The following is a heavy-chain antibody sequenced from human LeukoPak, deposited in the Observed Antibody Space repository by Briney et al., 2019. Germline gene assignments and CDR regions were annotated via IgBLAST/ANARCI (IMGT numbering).Heavy chain of an antibody. Sequence: SETLSLTCAVYGGSFSGYYWNWIRQPPGKGLEWIGEINHSGSTNYNASLKSRVTISVGTSKNQFSLKLSSVTAADTAVYYCARVDDLDAFDMWGQGTMVTVSS. CDR1: GGSFSGYY. D-gene: IGHD2-2*03. CDR3: ARVDDLDAFDM. CDR2: INHSGST. J-gene: IGHJ3*02. V-gene: IGHV4-34*01.